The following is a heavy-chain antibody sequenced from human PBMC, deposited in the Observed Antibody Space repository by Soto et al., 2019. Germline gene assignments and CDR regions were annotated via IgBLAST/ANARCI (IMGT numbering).Heavy chain of an antibody. CDR2: IYHTGST. Sequence: PSETLSLTCSVSGDSMTTIGSYWSWVRQHPGKGLEWIGYIYHTGSTYYNPSLKSRVTIALDTSKQQFSLNLTSVTAADTAVYYCLRLRDTYFFDSWGQGALVTVSS. CDR3: LRLRDTYFFDS. V-gene: IGHV4-31*03. J-gene: IGHJ4*02. D-gene: IGHD3-10*01. CDR1: GDSMTTIGSY.